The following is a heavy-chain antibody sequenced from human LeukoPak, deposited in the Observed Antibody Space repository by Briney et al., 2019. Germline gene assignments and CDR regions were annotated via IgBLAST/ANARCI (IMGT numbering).Heavy chain of an antibody. CDR2: IKQDGSEK. V-gene: IGHV3-7*01. CDR1: GFTFSSYW. Sequence: GGSLRLSCAVSGFTFSSYWMSWVRQAPGKRLEWVANIKQDGSEKYYVDSVKGRFTISRDNAKNSLYLQMNSLRAEDTAVYYCARGYWQLGYWGQGTLVTVSS. D-gene: IGHD1-26*01. J-gene: IGHJ4*02. CDR3: ARGYWQLGY.